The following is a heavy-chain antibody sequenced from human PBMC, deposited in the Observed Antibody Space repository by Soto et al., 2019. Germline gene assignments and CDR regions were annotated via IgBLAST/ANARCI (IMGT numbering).Heavy chain of an antibody. Sequence: GESLKISCKGSGYSFTSYWIGWVRQMPGKGLEWMGIIYPGDSDTRYSPSFQGQVAISANKSISTAYLQWSSLKASDTAMYYCARLWAYYDYVWGSYRPRAHAFDIWGQGTMVTVSS. V-gene: IGHV5-51*01. J-gene: IGHJ3*02. CDR1: GYSFTSYW. D-gene: IGHD3-16*02. CDR3: ARLWAYYDYVWGSYRPRAHAFDI. CDR2: IYPGDSDT.